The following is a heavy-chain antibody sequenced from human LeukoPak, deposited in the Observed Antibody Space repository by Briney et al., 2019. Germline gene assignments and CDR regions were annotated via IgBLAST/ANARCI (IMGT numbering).Heavy chain of an antibody. J-gene: IGHJ3*02. CDR1: GFTFSSYW. CDR3: ARDGMGVIKAFDI. V-gene: IGHV3-7*05. CDR2: IRHDGSEK. Sequence: GGSLRLSCAASGFTFSSYWMSWVRQVPGKGLEWVANIRHDGSEKYFVHSVKGRFTISRDNAKNSLYLQMNSLRAEETAVYYCARDGMGVIKAFDIWGQGTMVTVSS. D-gene: IGHD3-10*01.